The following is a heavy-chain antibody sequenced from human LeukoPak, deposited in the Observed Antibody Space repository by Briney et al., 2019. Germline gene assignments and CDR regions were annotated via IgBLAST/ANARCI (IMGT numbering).Heavy chain of an antibody. J-gene: IGHJ4*02. CDR3: ARDLYNDNRCFDF. CDR1: VYSISSGYY. V-gene: IGHV4-38-2*02. Sequence: SETLSLTCTVSVYSISSGYYWGWIRQPPGKGLEWIGSIHHSGITYYNPSLKSRVTISVDTSKNQFSLRVDSVTAADTAVYYCARDLYNDNRCFDFWGQGILVTVSS. CDR2: IHHSGIT. D-gene: IGHD1-14*01.